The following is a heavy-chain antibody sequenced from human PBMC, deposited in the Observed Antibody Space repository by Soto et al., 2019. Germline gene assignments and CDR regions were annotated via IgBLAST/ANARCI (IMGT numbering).Heavy chain of an antibody. J-gene: IGHJ4*02. D-gene: IGHD3-9*01. CDR2: INAGNGNT. V-gene: IGHV1-3*01. CDR1: GYTFTSYA. CDR3: ARAGGLTGYFTFDY. Sequence: ASVKVSCKASGYTFTSYAMHWVRQAPGQRLEWMGWINAGNGNTKYSQKFQGRVTITRDTSASTAYMELSSLRSEDTAVYYCARAGGLTGYFTFDYGGQGTLVTVSS.